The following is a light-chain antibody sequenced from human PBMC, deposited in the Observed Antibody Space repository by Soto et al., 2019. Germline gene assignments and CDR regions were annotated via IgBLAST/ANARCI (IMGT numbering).Light chain of an antibody. CDR2: DAS. CDR3: QQRSSWPT. J-gene: IGKJ1*01. V-gene: IGKV3-11*01. Sequence: EVVLTQSPATLSLSPGERATLSCRASQSVSNHLAWYQQKPGQAPRLLIYDASNMATGIPARFGGSGSGTEFTLTISSLEHEDFAVYYCQQRSSWPTFGQGTKVEIK. CDR1: QSVSNH.